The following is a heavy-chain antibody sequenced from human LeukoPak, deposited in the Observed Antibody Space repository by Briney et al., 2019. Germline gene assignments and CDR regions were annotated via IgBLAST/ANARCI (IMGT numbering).Heavy chain of an antibody. D-gene: IGHD6-19*01. CDR2: INSDGSST. J-gene: IGHJ4*02. V-gene: IGHV3-74*01. CDR1: GFTFSSYW. Sequence: PGGSLRLSCAASGFTFSSYWMHWVRQAPGKGLVWVSRINSDGSSTSYADSVKGRFTISRDNAKNTLYLQMNSLRAEDTAVYYCALGWYGGYFDYWGQGTLVTVSS. CDR3: ALGWYGGYFDY.